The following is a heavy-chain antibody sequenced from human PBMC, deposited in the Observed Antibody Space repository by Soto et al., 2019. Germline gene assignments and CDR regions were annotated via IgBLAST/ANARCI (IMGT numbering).Heavy chain of an antibody. D-gene: IGHD2-15*01. V-gene: IGHV3-30*18. Sequence: QVQLVESGGGVVQPGRSLRLSCAASGFTFSSYGMHWVRQAPGKGLEWVAVISYDGSNKYYADSVKGRFTISRDNSKNTLYLQMNSLRAEDKAVYYCAKVEGGTFDYWGQGTLVTVSS. CDR3: AKVEGGTFDY. CDR1: GFTFSSYG. CDR2: ISYDGSNK. J-gene: IGHJ4*02.